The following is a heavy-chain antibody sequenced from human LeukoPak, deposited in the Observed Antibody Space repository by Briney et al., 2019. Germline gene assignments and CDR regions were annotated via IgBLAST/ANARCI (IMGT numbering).Heavy chain of an antibody. CDR3: ARDGYGDYEPNTISYYYYYMDV. Sequence: PGGSLRLSCAASGFTVRSSYMSWVRQAPGKGLEWVSVIYSGGSPDYADSAKGRFTISSDNSKNTLYLQMNSLRVEDTAVYYCARDGYGDYEPNTISYYYYYMDVWGKGTTVTVSS. CDR1: GFTVRSSY. J-gene: IGHJ6*03. V-gene: IGHV3-53*01. CDR2: IYSGGSP. D-gene: IGHD4-17*01.